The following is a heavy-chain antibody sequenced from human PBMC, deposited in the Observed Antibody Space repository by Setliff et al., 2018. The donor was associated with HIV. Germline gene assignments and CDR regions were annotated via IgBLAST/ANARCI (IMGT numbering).Heavy chain of an antibody. Sequence: ASVKVSCKASGYTFTRNQIHWVRQAPGQGLEWMGIINPSGGSAAYAEKFRGRVTMTSDTSTNTVYMELRSLRSEETAVFYCAMDGGDGSGYYYADYWGQGTLVTVSS. J-gene: IGHJ4*02. CDR2: INPSGGSA. CDR1: GYTFTRNQ. CDR3: AMDGGDGSGYYYADY. V-gene: IGHV1-46*01. D-gene: IGHD3-22*01.